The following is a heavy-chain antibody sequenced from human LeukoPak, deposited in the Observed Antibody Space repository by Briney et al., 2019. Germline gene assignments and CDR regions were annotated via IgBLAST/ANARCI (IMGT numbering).Heavy chain of an antibody. V-gene: IGHV4-59*01. CDR2: IYYSGST. CDR1: GGSISSYY. D-gene: IGHD3-22*01. CDR3: ARAFDSSGYLDPVDL. Sequence: SETLSLTCTVSGGSISSYYWSWIRQPPGKGLEWIGYIYYSGSTKYNPSLKSRVTISVDTSKNQFSLRLSSVAAADTSVYCCARAFDSSGYLDPVDLWGGGTLVTVSS. J-gene: IGHJ1*01.